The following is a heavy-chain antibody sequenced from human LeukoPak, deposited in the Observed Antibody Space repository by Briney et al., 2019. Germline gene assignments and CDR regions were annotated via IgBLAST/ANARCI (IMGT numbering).Heavy chain of an antibody. J-gene: IGHJ3*02. CDR3: ARGLYYYDSSGFQTRDDAFDI. CDR2: INHSGST. CDR1: GGSISSGGYY. D-gene: IGHD3-22*01. V-gene: IGHV4-31*03. Sequence: TSETLSLTCTVSGGSISSGGYYWSWIRQHPGKGLEWMGEINHSGSTNYNPSLKSRVTISVDTSKNQFSLKLSSVTAADTAVYYCARGLYYYDSSGFQTRDDAFDIWGQGTMVTVSS.